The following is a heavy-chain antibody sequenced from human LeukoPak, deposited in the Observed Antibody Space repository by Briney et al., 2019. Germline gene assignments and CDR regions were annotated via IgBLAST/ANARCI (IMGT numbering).Heavy chain of an antibody. J-gene: IGHJ4*02. D-gene: IGHD6-6*01. Sequence: PGGSLRLSCAASGFTFSSQSMDWVRQAPGKGLEWVSSISSSSRDVYYADSVKGRFTISRDNAKNSLYLQMNSLRLEDTAVYYCAAAEYSSWSRGYWGQGTLLTVSS. CDR2: ISSSSRDV. CDR1: GFTFSSQS. V-gene: IGHV3-21*01. CDR3: AAAEYSSWSRGY.